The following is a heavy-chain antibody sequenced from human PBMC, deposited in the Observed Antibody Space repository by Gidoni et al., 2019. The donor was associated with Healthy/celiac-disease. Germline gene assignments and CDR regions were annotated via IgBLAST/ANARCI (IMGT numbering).Heavy chain of an antibody. V-gene: IGHV3-30-3*01. J-gene: IGHJ2*01. CDR1: GFTFSRSA. D-gene: IGHD1-26*01. Sequence: QVQLVESGGGVVQPGRSLRLSCAASGFTFSRSAMHWVRQAPGKGLEWVAVISYDGSNKYYADSVKGRFTISRDNSKNTLYLQMNSLRAEDTAVYYCARALEWELQGPFDLWGRGTLVTVSS. CDR3: ARALEWELQGPFDL. CDR2: ISYDGSNK.